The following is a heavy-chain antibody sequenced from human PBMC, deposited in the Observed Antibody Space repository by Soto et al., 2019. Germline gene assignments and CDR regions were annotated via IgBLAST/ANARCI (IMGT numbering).Heavy chain of an antibody. V-gene: IGHV3-9*01. D-gene: IGHD6-13*01. J-gene: IGHJ6*02. CDR2: ISWNSGSI. Sequence: PGGSLRLSCAASGFTFDDYAMHWVRQAPGKGLEWVSGISWNSGSIGYADSVKGRFTISRDNAKNSLYLQMNSLRAEDTALYYCAKNIAADGPSYYYYGMDVWGQGTTVTVSS. CDR3: AKNIAADGPSYYYYGMDV. CDR1: GFTFDDYA.